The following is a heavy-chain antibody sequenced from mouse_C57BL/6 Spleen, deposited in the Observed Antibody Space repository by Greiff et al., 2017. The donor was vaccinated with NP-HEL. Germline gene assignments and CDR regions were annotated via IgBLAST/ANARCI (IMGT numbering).Heavy chain of an antibody. CDR3: ARWDYGSSWSFDV. CDR2: INPSNGGT. V-gene: IGHV1-53*01. Sequence: VKLQQPGTELVKPGASVKLSCKASGYTFTSYWMHWVKQRPGQGLEWIGNINPSNGGTNYNEKFKSKATLTVDKSSSTAYMQLSSLTSEDSAVYYCARWDYGSSWSFDVWGTGTTVTVSS. J-gene: IGHJ1*03. CDR1: GYTFTSYW. D-gene: IGHD1-1*01.